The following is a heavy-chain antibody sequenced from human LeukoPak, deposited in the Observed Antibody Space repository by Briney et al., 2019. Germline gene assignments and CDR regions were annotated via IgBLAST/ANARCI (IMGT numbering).Heavy chain of an antibody. CDR1: GFTFDDYA. Sequence: PGGSLRLSCAASGFTFDDYAMHWVRQAPGKGLEWVSGISWNSGSIGYADSVKSRFTISRDNAKNSLYLQMNSLRAEDTALYYCAKDPAAELYGSGSYLYNWFDPWGQGTLVTVSS. J-gene: IGHJ5*02. CDR3: AKDPAAELYGSGSYLYNWFDP. V-gene: IGHV3-9*01. D-gene: IGHD3-10*01. CDR2: ISWNSGSI.